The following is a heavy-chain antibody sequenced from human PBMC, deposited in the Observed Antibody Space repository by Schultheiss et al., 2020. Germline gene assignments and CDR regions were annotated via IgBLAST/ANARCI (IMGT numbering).Heavy chain of an antibody. J-gene: IGHJ4*02. CDR1: GGSISSGDYY. CDR2: LYYTGGT. V-gene: IGHV4-39*01. Sequence: SETLSLTCTVSGGSISSGDYYWSWIRQPPGKGLEWIGTLYYTGGTFYNPSLKSRVTISVDTSKNQFSLKLSSVTAADTAVCYCARLRAIDSSGYSLGYFDYWGQGTLVTVSS. CDR3: ARLRAIDSSGYSLGYFDY. D-gene: IGHD3-22*01.